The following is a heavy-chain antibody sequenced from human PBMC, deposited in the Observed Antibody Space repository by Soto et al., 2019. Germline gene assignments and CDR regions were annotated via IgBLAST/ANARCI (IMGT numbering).Heavy chain of an antibody. J-gene: IGHJ4*02. CDR3: AKGPGCFGDLFDYFDY. Sequence: EVQLLESGGGLVQPGGSLRLSCAASGFTFSPYAMSWVRQAPGKGLEWVSAIRGSGDSTFYADSVKGRFTISRDNSKNTLYLQMNSLRAEDTAVYYCAKGPGCFGDLFDYFDYWGQGTLVTVSS. CDR1: GFTFSPYA. CDR2: IRGSGDST. V-gene: IGHV3-23*01. D-gene: IGHD3-10*01.